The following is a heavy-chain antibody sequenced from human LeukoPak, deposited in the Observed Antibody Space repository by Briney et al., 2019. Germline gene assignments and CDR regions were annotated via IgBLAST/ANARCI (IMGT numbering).Heavy chain of an antibody. V-gene: IGHV1-2*02. CDR1: GYTFTGYY. CDR3: ARGTWFGEHWFDP. CDR2: INPNSGGT. J-gene: IGHJ5*02. Sequence: ASVKVSRKASGYTFTGYYLHWVRQAPGQGLEWMGWINPNSGGTNYAQKFQGRVTMTRDTSITTAYMELSRLRSDDTAVYYCARGTWFGEHWFDPWGQGTLVTVSS. D-gene: IGHD3-10*01.